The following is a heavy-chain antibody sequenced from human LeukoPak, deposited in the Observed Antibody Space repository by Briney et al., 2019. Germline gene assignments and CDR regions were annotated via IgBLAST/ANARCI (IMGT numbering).Heavy chain of an antibody. V-gene: IGHV3-20*04. CDR3: ARTGGYSQLFDP. CDR2: INWNGGST. J-gene: IGHJ5*02. Sequence: GGSLRLSCAASGFTFDDYGMSWVRQAPGKGLEWVSGINWNGGSTGYADSVKGRFTISRDNAKNSLYLQMNSLRAEDTAVYYCARTGGYSQLFDPWGQGTLVTVSS. D-gene: IGHD5-18*01. CDR1: GFTFDDYG.